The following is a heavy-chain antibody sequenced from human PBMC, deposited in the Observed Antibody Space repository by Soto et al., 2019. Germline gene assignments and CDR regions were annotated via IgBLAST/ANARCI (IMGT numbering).Heavy chain of an antibody. D-gene: IGHD2-2*01. Sequence: EVQLLESGGGLVQPGGSLRLSCAASGFTFSSYAMSWVRQAPGKGLEWVSAISGSGGSTYYADSVKGRFTISRDNSKNTLYLQMNSLIADDTAVYYCAKARYCSSTSCSPGAGDFQHWGQGTLVTVSS. CDR3: AKARYCSSTSCSPGAGDFQH. CDR1: GFTFSSYA. J-gene: IGHJ1*01. CDR2: ISGSGGST. V-gene: IGHV3-23*01.